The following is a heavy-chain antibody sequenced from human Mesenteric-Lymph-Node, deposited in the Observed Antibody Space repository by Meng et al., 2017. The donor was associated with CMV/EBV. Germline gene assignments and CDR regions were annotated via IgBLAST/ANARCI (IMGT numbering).Heavy chain of an antibody. Sequence: GESLKISCAASGFTFSSYAMSWVRQAPGKGLEWVSAISGSGGSTYYADSVKGRFTISRDNSKDTLYLQLNSLRAEDTAVYYCAKAPWEFVIGVFESWGQGTLVTVSS. D-gene: IGHD3-10*01. V-gene: IGHV3-23*01. CDR3: AKAPWEFVIGVFES. J-gene: IGHJ4*02. CDR2: ISGSGGST. CDR1: GFTFSSYA.